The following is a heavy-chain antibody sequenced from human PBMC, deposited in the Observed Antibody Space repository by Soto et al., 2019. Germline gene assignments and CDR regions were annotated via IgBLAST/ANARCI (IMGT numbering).Heavy chain of an antibody. J-gene: IGHJ3*02. Sequence: QLQLQESGPGLVKPSETLSLTCTVSRGSIQSSTYYWGWIRQPPGKGLEWIGTVSYNGSPYFNPSLKSPLTLSADPSQNQFSLRLASVTAADTAVYYCARQTYLTYFDIWGQGTMVTVSS. CDR2: VSYNGSP. CDR1: RGSIQSSTYY. CDR3: ARQTYLTYFDI. V-gene: IGHV4-39*01. D-gene: IGHD3-16*01.